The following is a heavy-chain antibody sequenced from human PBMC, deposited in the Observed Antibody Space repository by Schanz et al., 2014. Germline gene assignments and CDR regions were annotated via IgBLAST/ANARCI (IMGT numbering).Heavy chain of an antibody. J-gene: IGHJ2*01. D-gene: IGHD6-19*01. CDR1: GGTFNSYT. CDR3: ARLSVAGRPHVNYWYFDL. CDR2: INPNSGDT. V-gene: IGHV1-2*04. Sequence: QVQLVQSGAEVMKPGSSMKVSCKASGGTFNSYTINWVRQAPGQGLEWMGWINPNSGDTNYAQKFQGWVTMTRDTSISTAYMEVSRLKSDDTAVYYCARLSVAGRPHVNYWYFDLWGRGTLVTVSS.